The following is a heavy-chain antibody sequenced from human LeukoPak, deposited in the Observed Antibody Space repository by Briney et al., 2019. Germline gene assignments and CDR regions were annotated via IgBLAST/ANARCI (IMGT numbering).Heavy chain of an antibody. Sequence: VASVKVSCTASGYTFTNYLMHWVRQAPGQRLEWMGWINAGNGNTKYSQNFQDRVTITRDTSANTAYMELSSLRSEDTAVYYCARGTAYGGYVNYWGQGTLVTVSS. CDR1: GYTFTNYL. J-gene: IGHJ4*02. CDR2: INAGNGNT. V-gene: IGHV1-3*01. CDR3: ARGTAYGGYVNY. D-gene: IGHD5-12*01.